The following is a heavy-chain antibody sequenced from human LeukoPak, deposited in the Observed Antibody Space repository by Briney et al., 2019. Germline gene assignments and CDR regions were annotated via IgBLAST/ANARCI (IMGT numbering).Heavy chain of an antibody. CDR1: GYTFIAYY. J-gene: IGHJ4*02. D-gene: IGHD6-19*01. Sequence: ASVSVSCKASGYTFIAYYMHWVRQAPGQGLEWMGVINPSGGSTSYAQKCQGRVTMTRDISTSTVYMELSSLRSEDTAVYYCARGTRSSGWSYWGQGTLVTVSS. CDR3: ARGTRSSGWSY. V-gene: IGHV1-46*01. CDR2: INPSGGST.